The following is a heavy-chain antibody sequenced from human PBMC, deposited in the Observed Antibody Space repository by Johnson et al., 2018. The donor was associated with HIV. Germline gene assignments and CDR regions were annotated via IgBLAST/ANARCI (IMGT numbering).Heavy chain of an antibody. CDR2: ISYDGSNR. V-gene: IGHV3-11*01. D-gene: IGHD2/OR15-2a*01. J-gene: IGHJ3*02. Sequence: QVQLVESGGGLVKPGGSLRLSCAASGFIFSDNYMSWILQAPGKGLEWVAVISYDGSNRYYADSVKGRFTISRDNAKKSLYLQMNSLRVEDTAVYYCARLNIAFDIWGQGTMVTVSS. CDR1: GFIFSDNY. CDR3: ARLNIAFDI.